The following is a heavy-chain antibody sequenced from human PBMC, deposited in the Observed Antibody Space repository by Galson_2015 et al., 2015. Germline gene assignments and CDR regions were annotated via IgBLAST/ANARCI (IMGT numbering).Heavy chain of an antibody. CDR3: TTEEYSRPDY. V-gene: IGHV3-15*01. Sequence: LRLSCAASGFPFSNAWMSWVRQAPGTGLEWVGRIKSKTDGGTTDYAAPVKGRFTISRDDSKNTLYLQMNSLKTEDTAVYYCTTEEYSRPDYWGQGTLVTVSS. D-gene: IGHD6-13*01. CDR1: GFPFSNAW. CDR2: IKSKTDGGTT. J-gene: IGHJ4*02.